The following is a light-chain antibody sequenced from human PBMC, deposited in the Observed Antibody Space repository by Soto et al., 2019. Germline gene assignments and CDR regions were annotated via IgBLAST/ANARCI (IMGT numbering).Light chain of an antibody. CDR3: QHYYTPPIT. V-gene: IGKV4-1*01. Sequence: DIVMTQSPDSLAVSLGERSTINCKSSRNILYSSNNKNYLAWYQQKPGQPPKLLIYWASTRESGVPDRFSGSGSGTDFTLTISSLQAEDVAVYYCQHYYTPPITFGQGTRLRL. CDR2: WAS. CDR1: RNILYSSNNKNY. J-gene: IGKJ5*01.